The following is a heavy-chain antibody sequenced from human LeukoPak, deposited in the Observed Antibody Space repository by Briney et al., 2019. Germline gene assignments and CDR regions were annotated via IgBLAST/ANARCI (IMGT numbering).Heavy chain of an antibody. Sequence: PSETLSLTCTVSGYSISSGYYWGWIRQPPGKGLEWIGSIYHSGSTYYNPSLKSRVTISVDTSKNQFSLKLSSVTAADTAVYYCARYRKTAYYYYYYMDVWGTGTTYTVSS. CDR1: GYSISSGYY. CDR3: ARYRKTAYYYYYYMDV. J-gene: IGHJ6*03. CDR2: IYHSGST. V-gene: IGHV4-38-2*02. D-gene: IGHD1-1*01.